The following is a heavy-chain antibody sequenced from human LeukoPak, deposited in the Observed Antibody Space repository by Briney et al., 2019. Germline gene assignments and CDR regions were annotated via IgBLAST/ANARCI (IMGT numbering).Heavy chain of an antibody. CDR1: GFTFDDYA. CDR2: ISWNSGST. V-gene: IGHV3-9*01. Sequence: GGSLRLSCAASGFTFDDYAMHWVRQAPGKGLEWVSGISWNSGSTGYADSVKGRFTISRDNAKNSLYLQMNSLRAEDTAVYYCARATPGAYYYFDYWGQGTLVTVSS. J-gene: IGHJ4*02. D-gene: IGHD1-14*01. CDR3: ARATPGAYYYFDY.